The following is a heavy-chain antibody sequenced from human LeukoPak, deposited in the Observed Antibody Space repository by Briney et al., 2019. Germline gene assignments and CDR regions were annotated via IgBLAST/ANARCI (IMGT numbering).Heavy chain of an antibody. Sequence: PGGSLRLSCAVSGFTFSRYGWHWVRQAPGKGLEWVAFIRSDGSEQYYSDSVKGRFTISRDNSKNTLYLQMDSLRAEDTAVYYCAKDPRGRPVSSSSRYFDYWGQGTLVTVSS. J-gene: IGHJ4*02. CDR1: GFTFSRYG. CDR3: AKDPRGRPVSSSSRYFDY. V-gene: IGHV3-30*02. D-gene: IGHD6-6*01. CDR2: IRSDGSEQ.